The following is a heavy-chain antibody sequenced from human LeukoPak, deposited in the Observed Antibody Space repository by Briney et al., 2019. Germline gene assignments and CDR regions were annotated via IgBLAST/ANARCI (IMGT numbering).Heavy chain of an antibody. CDR1: GYSISSGYY. J-gene: IGHJ4*02. CDR2: IYHSGST. D-gene: IGHD4-11*01. CDR3: ARDRYSNLDY. Sequence: SETLSLTCTVSGYSISSGYYWGWIRQPPGKGLEWIGSIYHSGSTYYNLSLKSRVTISEDTSKNQFSLKLSSVTAADTAVYYCARDRYSNLDYWGQGTLVTVSS. V-gene: IGHV4-38-2*02.